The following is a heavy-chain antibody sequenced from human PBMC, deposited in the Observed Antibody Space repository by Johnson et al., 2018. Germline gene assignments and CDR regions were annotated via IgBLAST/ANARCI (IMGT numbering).Heavy chain of an antibody. CDR2: IIPIFGTA. V-gene: IGHV1-69*01. Sequence: QVQLVESGGGLVKPGSSVKVSCKASGGTFSSYAISWVRQAPGQGLEWMGGIIPIFGTANYAQKFQGRVTITAAEATRTAYMELGGLRSEDTAVYYCTPGRRGAFDIWGQGTMVTVSS. J-gene: IGHJ3*02. D-gene: IGHD1-1*01. CDR1: GGTFSSYA. CDR3: TPGRRGAFDI.